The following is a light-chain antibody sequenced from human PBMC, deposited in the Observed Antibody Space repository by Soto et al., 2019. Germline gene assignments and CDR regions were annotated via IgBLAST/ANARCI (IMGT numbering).Light chain of an antibody. Sequence: DIQMTQSPSTLSASVGDRVTITCRASQSISSWLAWYQQKPGKAPKLLIYKASSLQSGVPLRFSGSESGTEFTLTISSLQPDDFATYYCQHYHAYPLTFGQGTKVDSK. J-gene: IGKJ1*01. CDR2: KAS. CDR1: QSISSW. CDR3: QHYHAYPLT. V-gene: IGKV1-5*03.